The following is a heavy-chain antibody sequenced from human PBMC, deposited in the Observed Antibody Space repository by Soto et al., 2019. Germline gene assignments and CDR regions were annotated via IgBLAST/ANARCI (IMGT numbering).Heavy chain of an antibody. V-gene: IGHV4-38-2*02. D-gene: IGHD4-17*01. CDR3: ARDGDYGDYFWYFDY. CDR1: GYSISSGYY. CDR2: IYHSGST. J-gene: IGHJ4*02. Sequence: SETLSLTCAVSGYSISSGYYWGWIRQPPGEGLEWIGSIYHSGSTYYNPSLKSRVTISVDTSKNQFSLKLSSVTAADTAVYYCARDGDYGDYFWYFDYWGQGTLVTVSS.